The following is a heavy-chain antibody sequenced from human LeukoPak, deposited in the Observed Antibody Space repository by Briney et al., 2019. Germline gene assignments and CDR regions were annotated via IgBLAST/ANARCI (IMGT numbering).Heavy chain of an antibody. CDR1: GFTFSSYA. J-gene: IGHJ4*02. V-gene: IGHV3-23*01. Sequence: GGSLRLSCAASGFTFSSYAMSWVRQAPGKGLEWVSAISGSGGSTYYADSVKGRFTISRDNSKNTLYLQMNSLRAEDTAVYYCAKDHLRYYNDSSGYYPAFDYWGQGTLVTVSS. CDR2: ISGSGGST. D-gene: IGHD3-22*01. CDR3: AKDHLRYYNDSSGYYPAFDY.